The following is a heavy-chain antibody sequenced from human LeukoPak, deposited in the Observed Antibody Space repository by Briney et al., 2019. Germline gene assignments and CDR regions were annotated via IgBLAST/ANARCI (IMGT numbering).Heavy chain of an antibody. D-gene: IGHD1-7*01. CDR1: GFTFSSYS. V-gene: IGHV3-66*02. CDR3: AREIRKNYRFYLDH. CDR2: TYSGGAS. J-gene: IGHJ4*02. Sequence: SGGSLRLSCAASGFTFSSYSMNWVRQAPGKGLEWVSVTYSGGASYYAESLEGRFTASRDNGKNTLYLQMDSLRPEDTAVYYCAREIRKNYRFYLDHWGPGALVTVSS.